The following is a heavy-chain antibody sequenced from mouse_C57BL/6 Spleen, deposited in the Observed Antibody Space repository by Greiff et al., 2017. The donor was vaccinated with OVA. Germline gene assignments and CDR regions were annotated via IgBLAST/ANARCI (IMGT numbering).Heavy chain of an antibody. CDR3: ARYLYGSSWDYAMDY. V-gene: IGHV1-64*01. CDR2: IHPNSGST. CDR1: GYTFTSYW. J-gene: IGHJ4*01. D-gene: IGHD1-1*01. Sequence: QVQLQQPGAELVKPGASVKLSCKASGYTFTSYWMHWVKQRPGQGLEWIGMIHPNSGSTNYNEKFKSKATLTVDKSSSTAYMQLSSLTSEDSAVYYCARYLYGSSWDYAMDYWGQGTSVTVSS.